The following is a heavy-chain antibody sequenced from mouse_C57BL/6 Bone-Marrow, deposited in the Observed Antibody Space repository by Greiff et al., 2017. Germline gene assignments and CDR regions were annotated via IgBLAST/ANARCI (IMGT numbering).Heavy chain of an antibody. CDR3: ASSCYSNYVYWYCDV. CDR1: GYTFTSYW. CDR2: INPSSGYP. J-gene: IGHJ1*03. Sequence: VQLQQSGAELAKPGASVKLSCKASGYTFTSYWMHWVKQRPGRGLEWIGYINPSSGYPKYNQQFKDKDTLTADKSSSTAYMQLNSLTYEDSAVYFCASSCYSNYVYWYCDVWGTGTTVTVSS. V-gene: IGHV1-7*01. D-gene: IGHD2-5*01.